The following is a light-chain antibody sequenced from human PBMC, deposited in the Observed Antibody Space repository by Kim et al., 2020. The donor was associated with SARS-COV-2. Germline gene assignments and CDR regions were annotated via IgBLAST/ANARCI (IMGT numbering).Light chain of an antibody. V-gene: IGKV1-5*03. CDR1: QSISYW. CDR3: KQYNNYSWT. CDR2: KAS. J-gene: IGKJ1*01. Sequence: DIQMTQSPSTLSASVGDRVTITCRASQSISYWLAWYQQKPGKAPKLLIYKASSLESGVPSRFSGSGSGTEFTLTISSLQPDDFATYYCKQYNNYSWTFGQGTKVDIK.